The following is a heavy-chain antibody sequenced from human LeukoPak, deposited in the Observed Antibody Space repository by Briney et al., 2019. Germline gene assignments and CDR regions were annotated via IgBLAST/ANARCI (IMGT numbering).Heavy chain of an antibody. CDR3: ARDPAHYYDSSGYGNPPEEGQLDP. CDR1: GFSFSSSW. Sequence: GGSLRLSCEASGFSFSSSWMHWVRQAPGKGLVWASRINKDGRTINYADSVKGRFTISRDNAKNTLYLQMNSLRAEDTAVYYCARDPAHYYDSSGYGNPPEEGQLDPWGQGTLVTVSS. V-gene: IGHV3-74*01. D-gene: IGHD3-22*01. CDR2: INKDGRTI. J-gene: IGHJ5*02.